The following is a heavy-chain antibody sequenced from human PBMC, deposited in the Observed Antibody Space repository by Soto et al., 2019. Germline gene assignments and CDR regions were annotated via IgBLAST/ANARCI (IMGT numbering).Heavy chain of an antibody. CDR2: VNPNNGDT. D-gene: IGHD3-16*02. V-gene: IGHV1-8*01. CDR3: AKVARKGCALDFDY. CDR1: GYTFSNYD. Sequence: QVQLVQSGAELKKPGASVKVSCKASGYTFSNYDMNWVRQATGQGPEWMGWVNPNNGDTGYAQKFQGRVTITTDTTTTTAYMELTSLRSEDTAISYVAKVARKGCALDFDYWGQGTLITVSS. J-gene: IGHJ4*02.